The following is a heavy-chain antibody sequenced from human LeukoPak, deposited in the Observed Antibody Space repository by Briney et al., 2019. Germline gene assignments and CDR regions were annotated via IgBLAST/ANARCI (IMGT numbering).Heavy chain of an antibody. J-gene: IGHJ4*02. V-gene: IGHV4-4*02. CDR3: ACWEDTAMVQGFDY. D-gene: IGHD5-18*01. Sequence: SETLSLTCAVSGGSISSSNWWSWVRQPPGKGLEWIGEIYHSGSTNYNPSLKSRVTISVDKSKNQFSLELSSVTAADTAVYYCACWEDTAMVQGFDYWGQGTLVTVSS. CDR1: GGSISSSNW. CDR2: IYHSGST.